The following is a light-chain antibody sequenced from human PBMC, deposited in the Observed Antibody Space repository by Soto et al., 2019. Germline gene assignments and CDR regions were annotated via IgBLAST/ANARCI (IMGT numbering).Light chain of an antibody. J-gene: IGKJ1*01. Sequence: PGARATLSCRASQSVSSSYLAWYQQKPGQAPRLLIYDASSRATGIPDRFSGSGSGTDFTLTISRLEPEDFAVYYCQQYGSSPRTFGQGTKVEIK. CDR2: DAS. CDR1: QSVSSSY. V-gene: IGKV3-20*01. CDR3: QQYGSSPRT.